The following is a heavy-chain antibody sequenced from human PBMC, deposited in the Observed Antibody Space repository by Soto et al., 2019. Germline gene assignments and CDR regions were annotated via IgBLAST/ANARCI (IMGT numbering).Heavy chain of an antibody. D-gene: IGHD6-19*01. Sequence: EVQLLESGGGLVQFGGSLRLSCAGSGFTFSSYAMTWVRQAPGKGLEWVSGVSTSGINTYYADSVKGRFTVSRDNSKNTLYLELNSLRADDTAIYYCAKVARASDWVIPFDYWGQGTLVTVSS. CDR3: AKVARASDWVIPFDY. CDR1: GFTFSSYA. V-gene: IGHV3-23*01. CDR2: VSTSGINT. J-gene: IGHJ4*02.